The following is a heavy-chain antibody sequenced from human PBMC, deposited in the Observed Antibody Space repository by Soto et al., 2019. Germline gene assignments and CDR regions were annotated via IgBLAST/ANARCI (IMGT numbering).Heavy chain of an antibody. J-gene: IGHJ6*02. V-gene: IGHV3-23*01. CDR1: GFTFSSYA. CDR2: ISGSGGST. CDR3: AKGMGPYYDYGMDV. Sequence: EVQLLESGGGLVQPGGSLRLSCAASGFTFSSYAMSWVRQAPGKGLEWVSAISGSGGSTYYADSVKGRFTISRDNSKNTLYLQRNSLRAEDTAVYYCAKGMGPYYDYGMDVWGQGTTVTVSS.